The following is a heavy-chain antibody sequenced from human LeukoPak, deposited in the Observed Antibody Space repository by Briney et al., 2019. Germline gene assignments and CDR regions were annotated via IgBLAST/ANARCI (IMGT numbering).Heavy chain of an antibody. CDR3: ARGIAAAEAAGNYYYYYMDV. CDR1: GGTFSSYA. J-gene: IGHJ6*03. Sequence: ASVKVSCKASGGTFSSYAISWVRQAPAQGLEWMGGIIPIFGTANYAQKFQGRVTITADESTSTAYMELSSLRSEDTAVYYCARGIAAAEAAGNYYYYYMDVWGKGTTVTVSS. V-gene: IGHV1-69*13. CDR2: IIPIFGTA. D-gene: IGHD6-13*01.